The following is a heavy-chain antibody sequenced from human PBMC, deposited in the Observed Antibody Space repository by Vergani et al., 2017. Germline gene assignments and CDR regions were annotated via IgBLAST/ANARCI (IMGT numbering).Heavy chain of an antibody. CDR3: TTPTKWELLYYFDY. CDR2: IRPKTDGETT. CDR1: GFTFSSAW. V-gene: IGHV3-15*01. D-gene: IGHD1-26*01. Sequence: EVQPVESGGGLVKPGGSLRLSCTTSGFTFSSAWMSWVRQAPGKGLEWVARIRPKTDGETTDYAAPVKGRFTISRDDSKNTLYLQMNSLKTEDTAVYYCTTPTKWELLYYFDYWGQVTLVTASS. J-gene: IGHJ4*02.